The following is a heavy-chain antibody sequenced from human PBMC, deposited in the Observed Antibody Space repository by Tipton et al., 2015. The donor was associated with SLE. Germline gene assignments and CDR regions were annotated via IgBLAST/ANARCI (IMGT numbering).Heavy chain of an antibody. CDR2: SYTGGNT. V-gene: IGHV4-4*07. D-gene: IGHD2-2*01. CDR3: VVCSPSSCSYFDY. CDR1: GGSISRYY. Sequence: TLSLTCTVSGGSISRYYWGWIRQPVGKGLEWIGRSYTGGNTKNNPSLESRVTLSVDASKDQFSLRLTSVTAADTAVYYCVVCSPSSCSYFDYWGQGRLVTVSS. J-gene: IGHJ4*02.